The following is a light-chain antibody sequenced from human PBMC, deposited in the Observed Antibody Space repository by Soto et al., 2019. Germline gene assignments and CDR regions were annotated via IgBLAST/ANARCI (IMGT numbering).Light chain of an antibody. V-gene: IGKV3-20*01. CDR2: GAS. Sequence: EIVLTQSPGTLSLSPGERATLSCRASQSITNTFLSWYQQKPGQAPRLLIYGASSRATGIPDRFSDSGSGTDFTLTISRLEPEDFAVYYCQQYGSLPRTFGQGTKVEIK. CDR1: QSITNTF. J-gene: IGKJ1*01. CDR3: QQYGSLPRT.